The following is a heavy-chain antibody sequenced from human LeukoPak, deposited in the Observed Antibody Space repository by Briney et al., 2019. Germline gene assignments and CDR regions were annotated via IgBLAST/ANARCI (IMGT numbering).Heavy chain of an antibody. D-gene: IGHD3-22*01. CDR1: GGSFSGYY. CDR3: ARMYYYDSSGYRYWYFDL. V-gene: IGHV4-34*01. CDR2: INHSGST. Sequence: PSETLSLTCAVYGGSFSGYYWSWIRQPPGKGLEWMGEINHSGSTNYNPSLKSRVTISVDTSKNQFSLKLSSVTAADTAVYYCARMYYYDSSGYRYWYFDLRGRGTLVTVSS. J-gene: IGHJ2*01.